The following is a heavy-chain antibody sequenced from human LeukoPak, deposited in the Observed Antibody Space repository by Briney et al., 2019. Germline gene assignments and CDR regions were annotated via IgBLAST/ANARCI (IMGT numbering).Heavy chain of an antibody. CDR1: GGSISSGFYY. CDR3: ARDGGTSGGYHWHLDY. CDR2: IYTSGST. J-gene: IGHJ4*02. V-gene: IGHV4-61*02. D-gene: IGHD2-15*01. Sequence: SETLSLTCTDSGGSISSGFYYWSWIRQPAGKGLEWIGRIYTSGSTNYNPTLKSRVIISVDTSKNQFSLKLSSVTAADTAVYYCARDGGTSGGYHWHLDYWGQGTLVTVSS.